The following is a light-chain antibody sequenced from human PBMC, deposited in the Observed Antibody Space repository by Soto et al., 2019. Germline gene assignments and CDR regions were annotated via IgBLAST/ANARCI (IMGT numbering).Light chain of an antibody. Sequence: QSVLTQPPSVSGAPGQRVTISCTGSSSNIGAGYDVHWYQQLPGTAPKLLIYGNSNRPSGVPDRFSGSKSGTSASLAITGLQAEDEADYYCQSYDSSLSVHVVFGGGTKIPV. CDR2: GNS. CDR1: SSNIGAGYD. V-gene: IGLV1-40*01. J-gene: IGLJ2*01. CDR3: QSYDSSLSVHVV.